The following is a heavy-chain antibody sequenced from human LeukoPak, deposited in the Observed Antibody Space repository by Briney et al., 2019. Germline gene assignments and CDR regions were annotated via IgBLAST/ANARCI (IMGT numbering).Heavy chain of an antibody. D-gene: IGHD3-10*01. CDR3: AQARGSYYYGMDV. J-gene: IGHJ6*02. CDR1: GFTFSSYA. Sequence: GGSLRLSCAASGFTFSSYAMSWVRQAPGKGLEWVANIKQDGSEKHYVDSVKGRFTISRDNAKNSLYLQMNSLRAEDTAMYYCAQARGSYYYGMDVWGQGTTVTVSS. CDR2: IKQDGSEK. V-gene: IGHV3-7*01.